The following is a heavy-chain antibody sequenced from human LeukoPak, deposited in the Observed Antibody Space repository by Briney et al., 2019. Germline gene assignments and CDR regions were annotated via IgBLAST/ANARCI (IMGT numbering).Heavy chain of an antibody. V-gene: IGHV3-30*02. Sequence: GGSLRLSCAASGFTFSSYGMHWVRQAPGKGLEWVAFIRNDGSNKYYADSVKGRFTISRDNSKNTLYLQMNSLRAEDTAVYYCAKDLSYYTDVWGKGTTVTVSS. CDR3: AKDLSYYTDV. CDR2: IRNDGSNK. CDR1: GFTFSSYG. J-gene: IGHJ6*03.